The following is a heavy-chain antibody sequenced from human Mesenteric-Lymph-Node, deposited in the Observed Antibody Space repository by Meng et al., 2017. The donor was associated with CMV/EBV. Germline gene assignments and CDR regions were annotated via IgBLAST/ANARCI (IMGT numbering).Heavy chain of an antibody. Sequence: GESLKISCAASGFTFSSYWMHWVRQAPGKGLVWVSRINSDGSSTSYADSVKGRFTISRDNAKNSLYLQMNSLRAEDTAVYYCAREDLVLDTAMVWVYYYYGMDVWGQGTTVTVSS. CDR2: INSDGSST. CDR3: AREDLVLDTAMVWVYYYYGMDV. V-gene: IGHV3-74*01. J-gene: IGHJ6*02. D-gene: IGHD5-18*01. CDR1: GFTFSSYW.